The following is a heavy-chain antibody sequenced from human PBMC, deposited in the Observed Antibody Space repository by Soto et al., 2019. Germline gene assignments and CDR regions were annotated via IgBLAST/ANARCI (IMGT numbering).Heavy chain of an antibody. CDR2: INHSGST. D-gene: IGHD3-9*01. V-gene: IGHV4-34*01. Sequence: SETLSLTCAVYGGSFSGYYWSWIRQPPGKGLEWIGEINHSGSTNYNPSLKSRVTISVDTSKNQFSLKLSSVTAADTAVYYCARADPRLDYDILTGYYYYGMDVWGQGTTVT. J-gene: IGHJ6*02. CDR3: ARADPRLDYDILTGYYYYGMDV. CDR1: GGSFSGYY.